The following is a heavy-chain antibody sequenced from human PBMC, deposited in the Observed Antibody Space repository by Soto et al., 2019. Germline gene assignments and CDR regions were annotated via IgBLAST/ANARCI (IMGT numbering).Heavy chain of an antibody. D-gene: IGHD2-15*01. CDR1: GGSISSYY. CDR2: IYYSGST. J-gene: IGHJ4*02. Sequence: SETLSLTSPGSGGSISSYYWSWIRQPPGKGLEWIGYIYYSGSTNYNPSLKSRVTISVDTSKNQFSLKLNSVTAADTAVYYCARSGGSLDYWGKGTLVTVSS. CDR3: ARSGGSLDY. V-gene: IGHV4-59*01.